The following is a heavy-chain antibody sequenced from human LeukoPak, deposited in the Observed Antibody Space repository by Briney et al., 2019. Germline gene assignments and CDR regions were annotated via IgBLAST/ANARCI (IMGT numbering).Heavy chain of an antibody. V-gene: IGHV3-66*02. CDR1: GFTVSSNY. J-gene: IGHJ4*02. D-gene: IGHD6-13*01. Sequence: PGGSLRLSCSASGFTVSSNYMSWLRQAPGKGLAWVSVIYIGGSTYYADSVQGRFTISIDNSKNTLYLQMKSLRAEDTAVYYCGRWGVEAGIDDWGQGTLVIVSS. CDR2: IYIGGST. CDR3: GRWGVEAGIDD.